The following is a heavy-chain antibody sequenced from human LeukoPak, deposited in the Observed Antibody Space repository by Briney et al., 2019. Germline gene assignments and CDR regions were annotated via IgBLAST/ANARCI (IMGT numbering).Heavy chain of an antibody. CDR2: IIPISGIA. D-gene: IGHD3-10*01. J-gene: IGHJ6*03. CDR1: GGPFTPSA. V-gene: IGHV1-69*13. CDR3: ARAGSHITMVRGVTAVPYCYMDV. Sequence: SVKVSCKASGGPFTPSAISWARQAPGPGLEWMGGIIPISGIANYTHKIQARVTITADESTSAAYIELNRLRPEDTAVYYCARAGSHITMVRGVTAVPYCYMDVWGKGTTVTVSS.